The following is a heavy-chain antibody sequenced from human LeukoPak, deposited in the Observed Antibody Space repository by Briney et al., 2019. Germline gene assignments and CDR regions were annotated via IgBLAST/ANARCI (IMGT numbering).Heavy chain of an antibody. J-gene: IGHJ4*02. CDR3: AKDLYIVIVPAAIDY. CDR2: LRYDGINK. CDR1: GFTFSSYG. Sequence: GGSLRLSCAASGFTFSSYGMHWVRQAPGKGLEWVAFLRYDGINKYYADSVKGRFTISRDNSKNTPYLQMNSLRAEDTAVYYCAKDLYIVIVPAAIDYWGQGTLVTVSS. D-gene: IGHD2-2*01. V-gene: IGHV3-30*02.